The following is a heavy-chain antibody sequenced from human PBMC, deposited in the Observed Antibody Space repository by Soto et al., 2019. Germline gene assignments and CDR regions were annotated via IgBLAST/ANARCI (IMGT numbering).Heavy chain of an antibody. CDR2: ISSSSTYT. CDR1: GFTFSDYY. CDR3: ARDPRYCSSSNCYPIY. V-gene: IGHV3-11*06. J-gene: IGHJ4*02. D-gene: IGHD2-2*01. Sequence: GGSLRLSCAASGFTFSDYYMSWIRQAPGKGLEWVSSISSSSTYTNYADSVKGRFTISRDNAKNSLFLQMNSLRSDDTAVYYCARDPRYCSSSNCYPIYWGQGTLVTVSS.